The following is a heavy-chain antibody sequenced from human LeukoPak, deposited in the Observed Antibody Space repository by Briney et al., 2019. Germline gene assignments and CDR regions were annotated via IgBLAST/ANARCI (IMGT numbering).Heavy chain of an antibody. V-gene: IGHV3-15*01. J-gene: IGHJ4*02. Sequence: GGSLRLSCAASGFTFSNVWMSCVRQVPGKGLEWVGRIRRKTDGETTDHAAPVKGRFTISRDDSKNTLYLQMNSLKTEDTAVYYCTSSIVLMVYVVDYWGQGTLVTVSS. CDR2: IRRKTDGETT. CDR1: GFTFSNVW. CDR3: TSSIVLMVYVVDY. D-gene: IGHD2-8*01.